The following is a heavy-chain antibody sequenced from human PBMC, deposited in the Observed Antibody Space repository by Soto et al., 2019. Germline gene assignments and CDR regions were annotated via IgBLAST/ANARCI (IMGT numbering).Heavy chain of an antibody. V-gene: IGHV3-30*03. CDR1: GFTFSSYG. J-gene: IGHJ5*02. D-gene: IGHD3-10*01. CDR3: NADPLGVRGPSRNWFDP. CDR2: ISYDGSNK. Sequence: PGGSLRLSCAASGFTFSSYGMHWVRQAPGKGLEWVAVISYDGSNKYYADSVKGRFTISRDNSKNTLYLQMNSLRVEDTAVYYCNADPLGVRGPSRNWFDPWGQGTLVTVSS.